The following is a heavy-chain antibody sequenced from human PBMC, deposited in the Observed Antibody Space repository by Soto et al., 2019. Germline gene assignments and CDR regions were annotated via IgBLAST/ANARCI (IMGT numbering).Heavy chain of an antibody. CDR1: GFTFSSYG. D-gene: IGHD3-22*01. J-gene: IGHJ4*02. CDR2: ISYDGSNK. V-gene: IGHV3-30*18. CDR3: AKLGYYDSSGTNSTLDY. Sequence: GGSLRLSCAASGFTFSSYGMHWVRQAPGKGLEWVAVISYDGSNKYYADSVKGRFTISRDNSKNTLYLQMNSLRAEDTAVYYCAKLGYYDSSGTNSTLDYWGQGTLVTVYS.